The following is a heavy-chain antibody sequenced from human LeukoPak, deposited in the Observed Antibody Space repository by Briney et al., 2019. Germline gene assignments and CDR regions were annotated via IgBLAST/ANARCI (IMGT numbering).Heavy chain of an antibody. CDR3: ARSRKDDYVWGSYGY. J-gene: IGHJ4*02. CDR1: GGTFSSYA. Sequence: SVKVSCKASGGTFSSYAISWVRQAPGQGLEWMGGIIPIFGTANYPQKFQGRVTITTDESTSTAYMELSSLRSEDTAVYYCARSRKDDYVWGSYGYWGQGTLVTVSS. V-gene: IGHV1-69*05. D-gene: IGHD3-16*01. CDR2: IIPIFGTA.